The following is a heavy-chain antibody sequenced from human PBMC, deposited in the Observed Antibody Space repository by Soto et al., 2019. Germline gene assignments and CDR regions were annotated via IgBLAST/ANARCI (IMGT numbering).Heavy chain of an antibody. D-gene: IGHD6-13*01. J-gene: IGHJ5*02. CDR3: ARHSGPDGAAAGFVWFDP. CDR2: IYYSGST. V-gene: IGHV4-39*01. CDR1: GGSISSSSYY. Sequence: SETLSLTCTVSGGSISSSSYYWGWIRQPPGKGLEWIGSIYYSGSTYYNPSLKSRVTISVDTSKNQFSLKLSSVTAADTAVYYCARHSGPDGAAAGFVWFDPWGQGTLVTVSS.